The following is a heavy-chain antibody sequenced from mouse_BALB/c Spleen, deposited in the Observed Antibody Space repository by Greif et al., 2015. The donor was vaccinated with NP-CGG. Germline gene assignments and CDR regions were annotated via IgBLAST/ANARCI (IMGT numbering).Heavy chain of an antibody. CDR1: GFTFNTNA. Sequence: EVQLQQSGGGLVQPKGSLKLSCAASGFTFNTNAMNWVRQAPGKGLEWVARIRSKSNNYATYYADLVKDRFTISRDDSQSMLYLQMNNLKTEDAAMYYCVRDGYYSSFAYWGQGTLVTVSA. CDR3: VRDGYYSSFAY. J-gene: IGHJ3*01. D-gene: IGHD2-3*01. CDR2: IRSKSNNYAT. V-gene: IGHV10S3*01.